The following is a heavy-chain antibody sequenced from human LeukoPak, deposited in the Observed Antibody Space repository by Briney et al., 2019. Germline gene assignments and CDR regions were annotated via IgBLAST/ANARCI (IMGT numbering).Heavy chain of an antibody. V-gene: IGHV3-48*03. CDR2: ISSSGSTI. CDR1: GFTFSSYE. D-gene: IGHD6-13*01. Sequence: PGGSLRLSCAASGFTFSSYEMNWVRQAPGKGLEWVSYISSSGSTIYYADSVKGRFTISRDNAKNSLYLQMNSLRAEDTAVYYCASEGGYSSSWYRGYYFDYWGQGTLVTVSS. CDR3: ASEGGYSSSWYRGYYFDY. J-gene: IGHJ4*02.